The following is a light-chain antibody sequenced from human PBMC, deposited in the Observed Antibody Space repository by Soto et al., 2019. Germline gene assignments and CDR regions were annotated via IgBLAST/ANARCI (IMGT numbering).Light chain of an antibody. CDR3: GSYTSRSTWL. V-gene: IGLV2-14*01. CDR2: EVN. CDR1: SSDVGGYNY. Sequence: QPVLTQPASVSGSAGQSITISCSGTSSDVGGYNYVSWYQQHPGKAPKLMIYEVNNRPSGVSDRFSGSKSGNTASLTISGLQAEDEADYYCGSYTSRSTWLFGGGTKLTVL. J-gene: IGLJ3*02.